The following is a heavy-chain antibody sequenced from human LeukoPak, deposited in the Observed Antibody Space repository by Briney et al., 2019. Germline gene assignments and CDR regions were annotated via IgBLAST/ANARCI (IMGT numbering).Heavy chain of an antibody. Sequence: PGGSLRLSCAASGFTFSSYWMSWVRQAPGKGLEWVANIKQDGSEKYYVDSVKGRFTISRDNAKNSLYLQMNSLRAEDTAVYYCARDLYYDSSGYWDYWGQGTLVTVSS. CDR3: ARDLYYDSSGYWDY. CDR2: IKQDGSEK. CDR1: GFTFSSYW. J-gene: IGHJ4*02. D-gene: IGHD3-22*01. V-gene: IGHV3-7*01.